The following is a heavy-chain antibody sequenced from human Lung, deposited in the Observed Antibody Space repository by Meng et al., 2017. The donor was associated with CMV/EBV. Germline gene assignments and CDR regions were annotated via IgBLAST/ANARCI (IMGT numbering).Heavy chain of an antibody. CDR2: INHSGST. CDR1: GGSFSGYY. D-gene: IGHD1-26*01. J-gene: IGHJ4*02. V-gene: IGHV4-34*01. Sequence: CAVSGGSFSGYYWSWIRQPPGKGLEWIGEINHSGSTNYNPSLKSRVTISVDTSKNQFSLKLSSVTAADTAVYYCARARGGGELALDYWGQGTLVTVSS. CDR3: ARARGGGELALDY.